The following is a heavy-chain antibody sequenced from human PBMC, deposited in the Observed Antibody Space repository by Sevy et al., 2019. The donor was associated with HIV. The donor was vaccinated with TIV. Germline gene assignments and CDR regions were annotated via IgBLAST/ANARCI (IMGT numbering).Heavy chain of an antibody. J-gene: IGHJ4*02. CDR2: IFPGDSDS. CDR1: RYRFANYW. CDR3: AGGYCSSTSCYMGLDY. V-gene: IGHV5-51*01. D-gene: IGHD2-2*02. Sequence: GESLKISCKVSRYRFANYWIAWVRQMPGNGLEWMGIIFPGDSDSRYSRSFQGQVTISADKSSSTVFLQWSSLKASDTAIYYCAGGYCSSTSCYMGLDYWGQGPLVTVSS.